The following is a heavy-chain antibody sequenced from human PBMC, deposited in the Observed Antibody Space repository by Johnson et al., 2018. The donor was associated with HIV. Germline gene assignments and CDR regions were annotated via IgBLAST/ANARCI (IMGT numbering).Heavy chain of an antibody. D-gene: IGHD6-19*01. Sequence: VQLVESGGGVVRPGGSLRLSCAASGFTFSSSWMHCVRQAPGKGLVWVSRINSAGSSTSYADSVKGRFIISRDNAKNTLYLQMNSLRAEDTAVYYCAREGGQWLVLVDAFDILGQGTMVTVSS. CDR2: INSAGSST. CDR3: AREGGQWLVLVDAFDI. J-gene: IGHJ3*02. CDR1: GFTFSSSW. V-gene: IGHV3-74*01.